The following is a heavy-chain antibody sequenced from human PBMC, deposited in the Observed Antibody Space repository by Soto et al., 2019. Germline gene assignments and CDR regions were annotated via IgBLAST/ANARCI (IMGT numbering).Heavy chain of an antibody. CDR1: GGCISTSNW. V-gene: IGHV4-4*02. J-gene: IGHJ4*02. CDR3: ARARATIAAAAIFDC. D-gene: IGHD6-13*01. Sequence: QVQLQESGPGLVKPSGTLSLTCAVSGGCISTSNWWSCVRQPLGKGLEWIGEVYRTGSTTYNPSLESRLTISVDKSKNQFSLKLTSVTAAATAVYYCARARATIAAAAIFDCWGQGTLVTVSS. CDR2: VYRTGST.